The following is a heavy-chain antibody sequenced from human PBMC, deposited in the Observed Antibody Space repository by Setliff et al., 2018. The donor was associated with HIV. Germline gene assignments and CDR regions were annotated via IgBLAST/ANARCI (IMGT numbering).Heavy chain of an antibody. D-gene: IGHD5-12*01. J-gene: IGHJ6*02. CDR2: SNQSGSG. V-gene: IGHV4-34*01. Sequence: SETLSLTCVVHGGSFRGYYWSWIRQPPGKGLEWIGESNQSGSGNYNPSLKSRVTISVDTSKNEFSLNMGSVTAADTAVYYCAKGRSGYDSRLYYYHHGMDVWGQGTTVTVSS. CDR3: AKGRSGYDSRLYYYHHGMDV. CDR1: GGSFRGYY.